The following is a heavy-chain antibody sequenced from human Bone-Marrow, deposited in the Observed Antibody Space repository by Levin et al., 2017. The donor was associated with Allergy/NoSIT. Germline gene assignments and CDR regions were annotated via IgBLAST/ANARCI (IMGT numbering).Heavy chain of an antibody. CDR2: ISHSGSA. Sequence: KASETLSLTCVVSGGSFSDFYWSWIRQPPGEGLEWIGEISHSGSAHYNPSLKTRVTMSVDTSKNQISLTLTSVTAADTAVYYCASVAGTKDVWGNGTTVIVSS. V-gene: IGHV4-34*01. D-gene: IGHD6-19*01. CDR3: ASVAGTKDV. CDR1: GGSFSDFY. J-gene: IGHJ6*04.